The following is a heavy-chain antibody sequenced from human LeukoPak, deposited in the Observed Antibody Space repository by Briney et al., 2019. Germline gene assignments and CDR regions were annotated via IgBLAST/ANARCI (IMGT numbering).Heavy chain of an antibody. CDR3: ATRPYGDYPFDI. CDR1: GYSISSGYY. D-gene: IGHD4-17*01. J-gene: IGHJ3*02. V-gene: IGHV4-38-2*02. Sequence: KASETLSLTCTVSGYSISSGYYWGWIRQPPGKGLEWIGSIYHSGSTNYNPSLKSRVTISVDTSKNQFSLKLSSVTAADTAVYYCATRPYGDYPFDIWGQGTMVTVSS. CDR2: IYHSGST.